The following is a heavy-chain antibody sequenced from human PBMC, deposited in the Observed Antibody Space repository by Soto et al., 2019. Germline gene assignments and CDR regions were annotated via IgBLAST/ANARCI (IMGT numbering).Heavy chain of an antibody. CDR1: GDSVSSNRAV. CDR3: ARGGLKDGYSYYFDY. CDR2: TYYKSKWDN. J-gene: IGHJ4*02. Sequence: QVQLQQSGPGLVKPSQTLSLTCAISGDSVSSNRAVWNWIRQSPSRGLEWLGRTYYKSKWDNDYEVYVRCRIKINPDTSKNQFSLQLYSVTPEDTAVYFCARGGLKDGYSYYFDYWGQGTLVTVSS. V-gene: IGHV6-1*01. D-gene: IGHD5-18*01.